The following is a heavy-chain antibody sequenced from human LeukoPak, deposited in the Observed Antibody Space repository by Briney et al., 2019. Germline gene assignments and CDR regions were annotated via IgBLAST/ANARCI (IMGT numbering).Heavy chain of an antibody. CDR2: ISAYNGNT. J-gene: IGHJ4*02. D-gene: IGHD3-22*01. Sequence: ASVEVSCKASGYTFTTYGISWVRQAPGQGLECMGWISAYNGNTNYAQKFQGRVTMTTDTSTSTAYMELRSLRSDDTAVYYCARDRGDSRGYYFRYWGQGTLVTVSS. V-gene: IGHV1-18*01. CDR3: ARDRGDSRGYYFRY. CDR1: GYTFTTYG.